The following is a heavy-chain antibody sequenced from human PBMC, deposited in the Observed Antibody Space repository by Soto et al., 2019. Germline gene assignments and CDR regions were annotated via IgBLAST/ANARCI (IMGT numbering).Heavy chain of an antibody. V-gene: IGHV4-31*03. Sequence: QVQLQESGPGLVKPSQTLSLTCTCSGGSIIDGQTYLNWIRQHTERGLVWMGYINYRGTTNYSPALKSRILISIHTSKNQFSLRLRSVTAAETAVYYCARAAPGVAPYWCQGTLVTVSS. CDR1: GGSIIDGQTY. CDR2: INYRGTT. J-gene: IGHJ4*02. D-gene: IGHD2-15*01. CDR3: ARAAPGVAPY.